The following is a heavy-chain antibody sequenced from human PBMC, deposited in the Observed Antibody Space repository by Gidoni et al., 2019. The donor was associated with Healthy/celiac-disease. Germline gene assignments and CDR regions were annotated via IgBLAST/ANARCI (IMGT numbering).Heavy chain of an antibody. J-gene: IGHJ4*02. V-gene: IGHV3-33*01. D-gene: IGHD6-13*01. CDR2: IWYDGSNK. CDR1: GFTFSSYG. CDR3: ARDTAAGLYYFDY. Sequence: QVQLVESGGGVVQPGRSLRLSCAESGFTFSSYGMHWVSQDPGKGLEWVAVIWYDGSNKDYADSVKGRFTISRDNSKNTLYLQMNSLRAEDTAVYYCARDTAAGLYYFDYWGQGTLVTVSS.